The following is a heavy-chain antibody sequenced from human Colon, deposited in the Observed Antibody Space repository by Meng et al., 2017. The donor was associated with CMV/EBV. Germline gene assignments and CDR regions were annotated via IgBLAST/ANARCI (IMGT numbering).Heavy chain of an antibody. Sequence: ASVKVSCKASGYTFTSYGISWVRQAPGQGLEWMGWISGNNANTKYAQKFQGKVSMTIDTSTGTAYMELRGLTSDDTAVYYCARHLGTLGYCSGANCNPAIYWGQGTLVTVSS. D-gene: IGHD2-15*01. V-gene: IGHV1-18*01. CDR3: ARHLGTLGYCSGANCNPAIY. J-gene: IGHJ4*02. CDR2: ISGNNANT. CDR1: GYTFTSYG.